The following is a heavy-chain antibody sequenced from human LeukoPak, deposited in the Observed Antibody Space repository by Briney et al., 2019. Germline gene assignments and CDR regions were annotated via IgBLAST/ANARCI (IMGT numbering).Heavy chain of an antibody. D-gene: IGHD3-22*01. V-gene: IGHV4-4*07. Sequence: PSETLSLTCTVSGGSISSYYWSWIRQPAGKGLEWIGRIYTSGSTNYNPSLKSRVTMSVDTSKNQFSLKLSSVTAADTAVYYCARGVSLYDSSGYPPRWYYYGMDVWGQGTTVTVSS. J-gene: IGHJ6*02. CDR2: IYTSGST. CDR1: GGSISSYY. CDR3: ARGVSLYDSSGYPPRWYYYGMDV.